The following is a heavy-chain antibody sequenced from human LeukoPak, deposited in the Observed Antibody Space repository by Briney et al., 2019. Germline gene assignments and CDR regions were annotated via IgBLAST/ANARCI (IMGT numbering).Heavy chain of an antibody. CDR2: ITNDGRST. CDR1: GFTFSTYT. D-gene: IGHD2-15*01. J-gene: IGHJ6*03. Sequence: PGGSLRLSCAASGFTFSTYTIHWVRQVPGKGLMWVSRITNDGRSTTYADSVKGRFTISRDNAKNSLYLQMNSLRAEDTAVYYCARLYCSGGSCYDVYYYYYYMDVWGKGTTVTVSS. V-gene: IGHV3-74*01. CDR3: ARLYCSGGSCYDVYYYYYYMDV.